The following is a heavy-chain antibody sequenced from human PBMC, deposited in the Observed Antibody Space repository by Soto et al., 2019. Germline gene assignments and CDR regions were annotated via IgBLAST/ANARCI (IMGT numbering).Heavy chain of an antibody. D-gene: IGHD4-17*01. CDR3: ARDESPTVTFQDAFDI. CDR1: GFTFSSYG. CDR2: IWYDGTNK. J-gene: IGHJ3*02. Sequence: QVQLVESGGGVVQPGRSLRLSCAASGFTFSSYGMHWVRQPPGKGLEWVAVIWYDGTNKYYSDSVKGRFTISRDNSKNTLFLQMSSLGADDTAVYYCARDESPTVTFQDAFDIWGQGTMVTVSS. V-gene: IGHV3-33*01.